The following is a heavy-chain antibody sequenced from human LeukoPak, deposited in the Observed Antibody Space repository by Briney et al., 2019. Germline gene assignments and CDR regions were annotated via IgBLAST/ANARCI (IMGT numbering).Heavy chain of an antibody. V-gene: IGHV3-7*01. Sequence: PGGSLRLSCAASGFTFSSYWMSWVRQAPGKGLEWVANIKQDGSEKYYVDSVKGRFTISRDNAKSSLYLQMNSLRAEDTAVYYCARDGAGYSSAWYSDYWGQGTLVTVSS. J-gene: IGHJ4*02. CDR1: GFTFSSYW. CDR2: IKQDGSEK. D-gene: IGHD6-19*01. CDR3: ARDGAGYSSAWYSDY.